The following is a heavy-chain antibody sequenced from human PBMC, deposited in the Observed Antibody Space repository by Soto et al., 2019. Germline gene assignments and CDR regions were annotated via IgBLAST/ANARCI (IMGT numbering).Heavy chain of an antibody. CDR3: ARGRSVGGWNFEP. V-gene: IGHV3-33*01. CDR2: IWYDGSNK. J-gene: IGHJ5*02. D-gene: IGHD6-19*01. CDR1: GFKFGSFG. Sequence: VGSLRLSCAASGFKFGSFGMHWVRQAPGKGLEWVAFIWYDGSNKYYAESVKGRFTVSRDNSNNRLSLQMNSLRDEDTAVYYCARGRSVGGWNFEPWGKGT.